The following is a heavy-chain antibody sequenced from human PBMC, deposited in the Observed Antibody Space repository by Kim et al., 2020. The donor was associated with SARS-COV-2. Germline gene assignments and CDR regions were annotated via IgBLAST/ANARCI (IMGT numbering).Heavy chain of an antibody. D-gene: IGHD3-3*01. CDR1: GGSISSSSYY. CDR2: IYYSGST. CDR3: ARHVRIGEPEGLFDY. J-gene: IGHJ4*02. V-gene: IGHV4-39*01. Sequence: SETLSLTCTVSGGSISSSSYYWGWIRQPPGKGLEWIGSIYYSGSTYYNPSLKSRVTISVDTSKNQFSLKLSSVTAADTAVYYCARHVRIGEPEGLFDYWGQGTLVTVSS.